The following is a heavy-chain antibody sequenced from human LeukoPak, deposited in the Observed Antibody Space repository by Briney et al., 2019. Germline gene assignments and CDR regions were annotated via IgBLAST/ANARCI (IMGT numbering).Heavy chain of an antibody. CDR1: GGSISSYY. V-gene: IGHV4-59*01. J-gene: IGHJ5*02. CDR2: ISYSGST. CDR3: AREGTAGTNLNWFDP. Sequence: SETLSLTCTVSGGSISSYYWSWIRQPPGKGLEGRGYISYSGSTNFNPSLKSRVTISVDTSKNQFSLKLSSVTAADTAVYYCAREGTAGTNLNWFDPWGQGTLVSVSS. D-gene: IGHD1-1*01.